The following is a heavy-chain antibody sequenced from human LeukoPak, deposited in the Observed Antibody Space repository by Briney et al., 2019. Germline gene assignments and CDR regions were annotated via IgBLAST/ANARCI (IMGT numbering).Heavy chain of an antibody. CDR2: IRGSGGNT. Sequence: GSLRLSCAASGFTFSSYAMSWVRQAPGKGLEWVSGIRGSGGNTYYADSVKGRFTISRDNSKNTLDLQMNSLRAEDTAVYYCAKDRDSSGYYYGYYYGMDVWGQGTTVTVSS. CDR3: AKDRDSSGYYYGYYYGMDV. D-gene: IGHD3-22*01. V-gene: IGHV3-23*01. J-gene: IGHJ6*02. CDR1: GFTFSSYA.